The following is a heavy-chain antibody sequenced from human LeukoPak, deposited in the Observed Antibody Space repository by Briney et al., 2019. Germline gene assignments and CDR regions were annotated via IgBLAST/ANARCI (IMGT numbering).Heavy chain of an antibody. CDR2: IIPIFGTA. D-gene: IGHD2-2*01. Sequence: ASVKVSCKASGGTFSSYAISWVRQAPGQGLEWMGGIIPIFGTANYAQKFQGRVTITADESTSTAYMELSSLRSEDTAVYYCAGGYCSSTSCYAPRVHWGQGTLVTASS. CDR3: AGGYCSSTSCYAPRVH. V-gene: IGHV1-69*13. CDR1: GGTFSSYA. J-gene: IGHJ4*02.